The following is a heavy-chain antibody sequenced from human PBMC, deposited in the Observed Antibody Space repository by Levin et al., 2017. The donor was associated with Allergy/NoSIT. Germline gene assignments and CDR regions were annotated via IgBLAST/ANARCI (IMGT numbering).Heavy chain of an antibody. CDR1: GFTVSSNY. V-gene: IGHV3-53*01. CDR2: IYSGGST. J-gene: IGHJ4*02. CDR3: ARIPDERLGDY. Sequence: GGSLRLSCAASGFTVSSNYMSWVRQAPGKGLEWVSVIYSGGSTYYADSVKGRFTISRDNSKNTLYLQMNSLRAEDTAVYYCARIPDERLGDYWGQGTLVTVSS. D-gene: IGHD3-16*01.